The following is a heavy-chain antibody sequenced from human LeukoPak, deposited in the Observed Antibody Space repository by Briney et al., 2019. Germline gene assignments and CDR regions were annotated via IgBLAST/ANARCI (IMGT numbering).Heavy chain of an antibody. D-gene: IGHD5-12*01. CDR3: ARRGYSGYDSYYIDV. CDR2: ISSNGGST. CDR1: GFTFSSYA. J-gene: IGHJ6*03. V-gene: IGHV3-64*01. Sequence: GGSLRLSCAASGFTFSSYAMHWVRQAPGKGLEYVSAISSNGGSTYYANSVKGRFTISRDNSKNTLYLQMGSLRAEDMAVYYCARRGYSGYDSYYIDVWGKGTPVTVSS.